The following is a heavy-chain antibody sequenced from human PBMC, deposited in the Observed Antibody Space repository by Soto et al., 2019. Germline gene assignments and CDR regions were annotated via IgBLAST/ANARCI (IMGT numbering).Heavy chain of an antibody. J-gene: IGHJ6*02. CDR3: AGWEWLRIPDYYYGMDV. V-gene: IGHV4-34*01. CDR2: INHSGST. D-gene: IGHD5-12*01. CDR1: GGSFSGYY. Sequence: SETLSLTCAVYGGSFSGYYWSWIRQPPGKGLEWIGEINHSGSTNYNPSLKSRVTISVDTSKNQFSLKLSSVTAADTAVYYCAGWEWLRIPDYYYGMDVWGQGTTVTVSS.